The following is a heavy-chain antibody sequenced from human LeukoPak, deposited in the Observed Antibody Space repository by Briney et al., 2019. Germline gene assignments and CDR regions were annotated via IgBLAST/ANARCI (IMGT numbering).Heavy chain of an antibody. D-gene: IGHD3-22*01. CDR2: INHSGST. J-gene: IGHJ4*02. CDR3: ARGTYYYDSSGYYPAAFDY. V-gene: IGHV4-34*01. CDR1: GGSFSGYY. Sequence: SETLSLTCAVYGGSFSGYYWSWIRQPPGKGLEWIGEINHSGSTNYNPSLKSRVTISVDTSKNQFSLKLGSVTAADTAVYYCARGTYYYDSSGYYPAAFDYWGQGTLVTVSS.